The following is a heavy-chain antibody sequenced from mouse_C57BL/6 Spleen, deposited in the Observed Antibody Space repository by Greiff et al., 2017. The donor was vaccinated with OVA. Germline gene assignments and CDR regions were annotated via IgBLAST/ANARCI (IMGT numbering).Heavy chain of an antibody. CDR2: IDPETGST. V-gene: IGHV1-15*01. Sequence: VKLMESGAELVRPGASVTLSCKASGYTFTDYEMHWVKQTPVHGLEWIGAIDPETGSTAYNQKFKGKAILTADKSSSTAYMELRSLTSEDSAVYYCTRRGYYGYDAMDYWGQGTSVTVSS. D-gene: IGHD2-1*01. J-gene: IGHJ4*01. CDR3: TRRGYYGYDAMDY. CDR1: GYTFTDYE.